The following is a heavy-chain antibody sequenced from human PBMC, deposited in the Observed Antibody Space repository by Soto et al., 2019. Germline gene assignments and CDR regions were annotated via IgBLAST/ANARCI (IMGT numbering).Heavy chain of an antibody. Sequence: GGSLRLSCAASGFTFSSSVMSWVRQAPGRGLEWVSSITAGDAGTDYGDSVKGRFTISRDNSQNTLYLQMNNLRADDTAVYYCAKVMTVGITGYYFNYWGQGTLVTVSS. CDR1: GFTFSSSV. J-gene: IGHJ4*02. V-gene: IGHV3-23*01. CDR2: ITAGDAGT. D-gene: IGHD1-26*01. CDR3: AKVMTVGITGYYFNY.